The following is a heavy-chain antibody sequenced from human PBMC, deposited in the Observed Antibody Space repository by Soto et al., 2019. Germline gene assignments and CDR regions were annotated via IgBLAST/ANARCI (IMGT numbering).Heavy chain of an antibody. V-gene: IGHV3-49*03. CDR1: GFTFGDYA. CDR2: IRSKAYGGTT. D-gene: IGHD3-9*01. CDR3: TLPDNYDILTGYYPVKFDY. Sequence: PGGSLRLSCTASGFTFGDYAMSWFRQAPGKGLEWVGFIRSKAYGGTTEYAASVKGRFTISRDDSKSIAYLQMNSLKTEDTAVYYCTLPDNYDILTGYYPVKFDYWGQGTLVTVSS. J-gene: IGHJ4*02.